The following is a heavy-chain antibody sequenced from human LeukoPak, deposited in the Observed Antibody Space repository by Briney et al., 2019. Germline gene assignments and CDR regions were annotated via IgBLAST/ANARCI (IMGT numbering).Heavy chain of an antibody. V-gene: IGHV3-73*01. CDR2: IRGKANYYAT. CDR1: GFTFSDSA. CDR3: TGGSGWYSPDY. D-gene: IGHD6-19*01. Sequence: GGSLRLSWAASGFTFSDSAMHWVRQASGKWLEWVGHIRGKANYYATAYAASVRGRFTISRDDSKNTAYLHMNSLKTEATAVYYCTGGSGWYSPDYWGQGTLVTVSS. J-gene: IGHJ4*02.